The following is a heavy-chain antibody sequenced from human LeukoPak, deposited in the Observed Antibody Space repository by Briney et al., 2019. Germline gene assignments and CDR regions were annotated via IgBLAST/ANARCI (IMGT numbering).Heavy chain of an antibody. CDR1: GDSFSGYY. CDR3: ARGLVSWNDIYFDY. Sequence: PSETLSLTCAVYGDSFSGYYWSWIRQPPGKGLEWIGEINHVGSTNYNPSLKSRVTISVDKSKNQFSMKLSSVTAADTAVYYCARGLVSWNDIYFDYWGQGTLVTVSS. CDR2: INHVGST. V-gene: IGHV4-34*01. D-gene: IGHD1-1*01. J-gene: IGHJ4*02.